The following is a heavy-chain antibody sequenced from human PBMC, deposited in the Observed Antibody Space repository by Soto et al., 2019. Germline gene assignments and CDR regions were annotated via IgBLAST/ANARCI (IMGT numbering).Heavy chain of an antibody. CDR1: GFPFSDAW. D-gene: IGHD3-9*01. V-gene: IGHV3-15*01. CDR2: IKTKTNIGTR. J-gene: IGHJ5*01. Sequence: LRLSCAASGFPFSDAWMSWVRQAPGKGLEWVARIKTKTNIGTRDYAEPVKGRFTISRDDSKNTLYLEMNSLKTEDTAVYFCTAFNILTGSNFDSWGQGTLVTVSS. CDR3: TAFNILTGSNFDS.